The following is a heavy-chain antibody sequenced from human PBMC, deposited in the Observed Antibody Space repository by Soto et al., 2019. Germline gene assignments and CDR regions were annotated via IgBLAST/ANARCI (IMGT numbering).Heavy chain of an antibody. CDR1: GGTFSSYA. D-gene: IGHD3-22*01. Sequence: QVQLVQSGAEVKKPGSSVKVSCKTSGGTFSSYAISWVRQAPGQGLEWMGGIIPMFGTANYAQKFQGRVTITADESTSTAYMELSSLSSENTAVYYCARSRANYYDSRGYYYSTMDYWGQGTLVTVSS. J-gene: IGHJ4*02. V-gene: IGHV1-69*12. CDR3: ARSRANYYDSRGYYYSTMDY. CDR2: IIPMFGTA.